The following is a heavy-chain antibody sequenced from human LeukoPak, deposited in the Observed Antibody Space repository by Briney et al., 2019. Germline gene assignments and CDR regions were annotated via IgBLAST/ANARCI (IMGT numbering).Heavy chain of an antibody. V-gene: IGHV3-30*03. CDR1: GFTFSSYG. Sequence: GGSLRLSCAASGFTFSSYGMHWVRQAPGKGLEWVAVISYDGSNKYYADSVKGRFTISRDNSKNTLYLQMNSLRAGDTAVYYCARAPYYDILTGPPRYYYYYYMDVWGKGTTVTISS. CDR3: ARAPYYDILTGPPRYYYYYYMDV. CDR2: ISYDGSNK. D-gene: IGHD3-9*01. J-gene: IGHJ6*03.